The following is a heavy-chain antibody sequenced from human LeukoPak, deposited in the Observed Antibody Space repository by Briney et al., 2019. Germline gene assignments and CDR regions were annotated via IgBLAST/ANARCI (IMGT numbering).Heavy chain of an antibody. Sequence: GGSLRLSCAASGFTFSSYAMSWVRQAPGKGLEWVSTISGSDAGIYYADSVKGRFTISRDNAKNSLYLQMNSLRAEDTAVYYCARVCGEVRGVIRPDYWGQGTLVTVST. CDR1: GFTFSSYA. V-gene: IGHV3-23*01. CDR2: ISGSDAGI. J-gene: IGHJ4*02. CDR3: ARVCGEVRGVIRPDY. D-gene: IGHD3-10*01.